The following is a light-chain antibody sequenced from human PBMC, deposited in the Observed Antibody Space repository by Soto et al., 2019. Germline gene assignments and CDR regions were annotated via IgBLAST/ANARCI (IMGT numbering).Light chain of an antibody. CDR2: VND. CDR3: AAWDGSLSGHV. V-gene: IGLV1-44*01. J-gene: IGLJ1*01. CDR1: TSNIGENT. Sequence: QSVLTQPPSVSGTLEQGVTISCSGSTSNIGENTVGWFQQLPGTAPKVLIYVNDKRPSGVPDRFSGSKSGTSAYLAISGLQSEDGADYYCAAWDGSLSGHVFGAGTKLTVL.